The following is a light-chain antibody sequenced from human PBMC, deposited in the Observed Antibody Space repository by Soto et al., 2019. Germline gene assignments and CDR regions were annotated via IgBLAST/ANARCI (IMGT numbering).Light chain of an antibody. J-gene: IGKJ2*01. CDR2: DSS. Sequence: DIVLTQSPATLSVSPGESASLSCRASQSVSRALAWYQHVPGQAPRLLIYDSSTRATGVPARFSGSGSGTRFTLTISSLQSEDFATYFCQQSFDTPFTFGQGTKLEIK. CDR3: QQSFDTPFT. V-gene: IGKV3-15*01. CDR1: QSVSRA.